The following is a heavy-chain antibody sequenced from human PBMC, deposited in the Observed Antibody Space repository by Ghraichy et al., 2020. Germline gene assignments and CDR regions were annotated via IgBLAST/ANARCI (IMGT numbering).Heavy chain of an antibody. CDR2: IIPIFGTA. J-gene: IGHJ3*02. Sequence: SVKVSCKASGGTFSSYAISWVRQAPGQGLEWMGGIIPIFGTANYAQKFQGRVTITADESTSTAYMELSSLRSEDTAVYYCARDFSGYSSSWYAFDIWGQGTMVTVSS. D-gene: IGHD6-13*01. CDR3: ARDFSGYSSSWYAFDI. CDR1: GGTFSSYA. V-gene: IGHV1-69*13.